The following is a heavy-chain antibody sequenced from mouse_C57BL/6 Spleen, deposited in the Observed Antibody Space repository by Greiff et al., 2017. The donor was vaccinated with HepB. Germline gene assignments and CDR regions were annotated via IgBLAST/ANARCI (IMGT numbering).Heavy chain of an antibody. CDR3: ARQALYYGSSYFDY. D-gene: IGHD1-1*01. J-gene: IGHJ2*01. Sequence: DVKLVESGGGLVKPGGSLKLSCAASGFTFSDYGMHWVRQAPEKGLEWVAYISSGSSTIYYADTVKGRFTISRDNAKNTLFLQMTSLRSEDTAMYYCARQALYYGSSYFDYWGQGTTLTVSS. CDR1: GFTFSDYG. V-gene: IGHV5-17*01. CDR2: ISSGSSTI.